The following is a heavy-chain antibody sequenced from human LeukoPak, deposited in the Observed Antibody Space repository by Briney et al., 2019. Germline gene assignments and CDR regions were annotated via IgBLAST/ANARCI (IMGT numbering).Heavy chain of an antibody. J-gene: IGHJ3*02. V-gene: IGHV3-74*01. CDR1: GFTFSSYW. CDR3: ARSRYLDWGGAFDM. CDR2: INSDGSST. D-gene: IGHD3-9*01. Sequence: GGSLRLSCAASGFTFSSYWMHWVRQAPGKGLVWVSRINSDGSSTSYADSVKGRFTISRDNSKNTVYLQLNSLRGEDTAVYYCARSRYLDWGGAFDMWGQGTMVTVSS.